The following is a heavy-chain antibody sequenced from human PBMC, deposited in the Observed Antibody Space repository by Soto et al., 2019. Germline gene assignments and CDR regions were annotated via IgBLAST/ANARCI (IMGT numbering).Heavy chain of an antibody. CDR2: IIPILGIA. CDR3: ARVHSSSYHYFDY. CDR1: GGTFSSYT. D-gene: IGHD6-13*01. V-gene: IGHV1-69*10. J-gene: IGHJ4*02. Sequence: ASVKVSCKASGGTFSSYTISWVRQAPGRGLEWMGWIIPILGIANYAQKFQGRVTITADKSTSTAYMELSSLRSEDTAVYYCARVHSSSYHYFDYWGQGTLVTVSS.